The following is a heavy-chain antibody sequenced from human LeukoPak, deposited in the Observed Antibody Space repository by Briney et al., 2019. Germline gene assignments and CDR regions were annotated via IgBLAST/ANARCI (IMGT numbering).Heavy chain of an antibody. D-gene: IGHD3-22*01. Sequence: ASVKVSCMASGYTFTGYYMHWVRQAPGQGLEWMGWINPNSGGTNYAQKFQGRVTMTRDTSISTAYMELSRLRSDDTAVYYCASLAYDSSGYFQVPDDYWGQGTLVTVSS. CDR3: ASLAYDSSGYFQVPDDY. J-gene: IGHJ4*02. V-gene: IGHV1-2*02. CDR2: INPNSGGT. CDR1: GYTFTGYY.